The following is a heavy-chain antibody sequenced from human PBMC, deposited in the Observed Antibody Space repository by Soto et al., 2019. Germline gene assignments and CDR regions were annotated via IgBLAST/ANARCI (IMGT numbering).Heavy chain of an antibody. D-gene: IGHD3-10*01. V-gene: IGHV1-8*01. CDR1: ETTFPSIK. CDR3: ARGRASGSYYLLDY. Sequence: QVQLVQSGAEVKKPGASVKVSGKASETTFPSIKINWVRQAPEHGLGWMGWINPNSGNIGYAQKFQGRVTMTRDTAIRTAYMEVSRLRSDDTAVYYCARGRASGSYYLLDYWGQGTLVTVSS. J-gene: IGHJ4*02. CDR2: INPNSGNI.